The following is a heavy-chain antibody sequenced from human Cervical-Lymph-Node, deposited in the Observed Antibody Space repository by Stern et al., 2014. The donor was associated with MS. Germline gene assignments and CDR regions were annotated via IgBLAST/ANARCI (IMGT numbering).Heavy chain of an antibody. V-gene: IGHV3-33*01. CDR3: ARSSGSYDLAFDY. D-gene: IGHD1-26*01. Sequence: VQLVESGGGVVQPGRSLRLSCAASGFTFSSYGMHWVRQAPGKGLEWVAVIWYDGSNKYYADSVKGRFTISRDNSKNTLYLQMNSLRAEDTAVYYCARSSGSYDLAFDYWGQGTLVTVSS. CDR1: GFTFSSYG. J-gene: IGHJ4*02. CDR2: IWYDGSNK.